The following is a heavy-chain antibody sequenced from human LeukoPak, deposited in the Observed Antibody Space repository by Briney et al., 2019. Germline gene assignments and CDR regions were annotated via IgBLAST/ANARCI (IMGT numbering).Heavy chain of an antibody. D-gene: IGHD1-1*01. J-gene: IGHJ4*02. Sequence: PGGSLRLSCAASGFTFSSYEMNWVRQAPGKGLEWVSSISSSSSYIYYADSVKGRFTISRDNAKNSLYLQMNSLRAEDTAVYYCARDPDKLEAAFDYWGQGTLVTVSS. V-gene: IGHV3-21*01. CDR3: ARDPDKLEAAFDY. CDR1: GFTFSSYE. CDR2: ISSSSSYI.